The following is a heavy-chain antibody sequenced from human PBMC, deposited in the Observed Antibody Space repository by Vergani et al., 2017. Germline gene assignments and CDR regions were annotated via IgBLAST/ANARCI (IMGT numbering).Heavy chain of an antibody. V-gene: IGHV5-51*01. CDR3: ARQRGYFSSTSCDESYYYCMDV. J-gene: IGHJ6*02. CDR1: GYSFTSYW. D-gene: IGHD2-2*01. CDR2: IYPVDSDT. Sequence: EVQLVQSGAEVKKPGESLKISCKGSGYSFTSYWIGWVRQMPGKGLEWMGIIYPVDSDTRYSPSFQGQVTISADKSICTAYLQWSSLKASDTAMYYCARQRGYFSSTSCDESYYYCMDVWGQGTTVTVSS.